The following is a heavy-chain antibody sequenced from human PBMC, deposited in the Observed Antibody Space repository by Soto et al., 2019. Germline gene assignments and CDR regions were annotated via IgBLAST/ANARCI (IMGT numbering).Heavy chain of an antibody. CDR2: IYYSGST. CDR3: ARDLWGYCGTDCYPLDV. Sequence: SETLSLTCTVSGGSVSSGSYYWSWIRQPPGKGLEWIGYIYYSGSTNYNPSLKSRVTVSVDTSKNQFSLKLNAVTAADTAVYYCARDLWGYCGTDCYPLDVWGQGTTVTVSS. CDR1: GGSVSSGSYY. J-gene: IGHJ6*02. V-gene: IGHV4-61*01. D-gene: IGHD2-21*02.